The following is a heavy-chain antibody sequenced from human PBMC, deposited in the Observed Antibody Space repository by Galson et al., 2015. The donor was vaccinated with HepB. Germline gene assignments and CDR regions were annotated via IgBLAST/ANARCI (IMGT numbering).Heavy chain of an antibody. CDR1: GYTFTTYG. V-gene: IGHV1-18*01. J-gene: IGHJ3*02. Sequence: SVKVSCKASGYTFTTYGISWVRQAPGQGLEWMGWISAYNGNTNYAQKFQGRVTMTTGTSTSTAYMELRSLRSDDTAVYYCARVAYGTDAFDIWGQGTMVTVSS. D-gene: IGHD4-17*01. CDR2: ISAYNGNT. CDR3: ARVAYGTDAFDI.